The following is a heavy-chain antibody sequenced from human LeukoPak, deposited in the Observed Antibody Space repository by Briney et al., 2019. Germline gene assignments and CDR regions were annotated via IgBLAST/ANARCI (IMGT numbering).Heavy chain of an antibody. CDR2: IWYDGSNK. V-gene: IGHV3-33*01. Sequence: PGGSLRLSCAASGFTFSSYGMHWVRQAPGEGLGWVAVIWYDGSNKYYADSVKGRFTISRDNSKNTLYLQMNSLRAEDTAVYYCASLSSPDNFDYWGQGTLVTVSS. CDR1: GFTFSSYG. J-gene: IGHJ4*02. CDR3: ASLSSPDNFDY. D-gene: IGHD6-19*01.